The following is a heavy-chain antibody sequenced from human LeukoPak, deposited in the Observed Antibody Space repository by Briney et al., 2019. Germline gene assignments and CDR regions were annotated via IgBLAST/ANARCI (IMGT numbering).Heavy chain of an antibody. CDR3: ARVYIGVAGLLTHFDY. D-gene: IGHD6-19*01. CDR1: GFTFSSYS. V-gene: IGHV3-21*01. Sequence: GGSLRLSCPASGFTFSSYSMNWVRQAPGKGLEWVSSISSGSSYIYYADSVKGRFTISRDNAKNSLYLQMNSLRAEDTAVYYCARVYIGVAGLLTHFDYWGQGTLVTVSS. CDR2: ISSGSSYI. J-gene: IGHJ4*02.